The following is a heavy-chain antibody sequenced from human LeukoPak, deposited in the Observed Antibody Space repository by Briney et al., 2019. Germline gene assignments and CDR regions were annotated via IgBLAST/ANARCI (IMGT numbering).Heavy chain of an antibody. CDR3: ARDRSGSYGAFDY. D-gene: IGHD1-26*01. J-gene: IGHJ4*02. V-gene: IGHV1-2*02. Sequence: ASVKVSCKASGYSFTGDFIYWVRQAPGQGLEWMGWINPNSGTTNYAQKFRGRVTMTRDTSISTADMDLSRLTSDDTAVYYCARDRSGSYGAFDYWGQGTLVTVSS. CDR2: INPNSGTT. CDR1: GYSFTGDF.